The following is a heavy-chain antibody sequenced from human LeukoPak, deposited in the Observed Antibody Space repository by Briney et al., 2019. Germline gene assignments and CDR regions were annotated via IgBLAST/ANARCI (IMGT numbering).Heavy chain of an antibody. J-gene: IGHJ4*02. CDR1: GGSMCNVKYY. CDR3: ARGPRSVDCGGDCWIDY. Sequence: PSQTLSLTCSVSGGSMCNVKYYWGWIRQPAGKGLEWIGRIYTSGSTNYNPSLKSRVTISIDTSENQFSLKLSSVTAADTAVYYCARGPRSVDCGGDCWIDYWGQGTLVTVSS. CDR2: IYTSGST. D-gene: IGHD2-21*01. V-gene: IGHV4-61*02.